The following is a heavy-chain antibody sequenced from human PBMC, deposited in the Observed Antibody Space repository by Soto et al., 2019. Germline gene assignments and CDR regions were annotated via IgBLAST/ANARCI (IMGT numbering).Heavy chain of an antibody. V-gene: IGHV4-39*07. CDR2: IYYSGST. J-gene: IGHJ5*02. CDR3: ARRYYFYGSGSYYIWFDP. D-gene: IGHD3-10*01. Sequence: PSETLSLTCTVSGGSISSSSYYWGWIRQPPGKGLEWIGSIYYSGSTYYNPSLKSRVTISVDTSKNQFSLKLSSVTAADTAVYYCARRYYFYGSGSYYIWFDPWDEGTLVTVSS. CDR1: GGSISSSSYY.